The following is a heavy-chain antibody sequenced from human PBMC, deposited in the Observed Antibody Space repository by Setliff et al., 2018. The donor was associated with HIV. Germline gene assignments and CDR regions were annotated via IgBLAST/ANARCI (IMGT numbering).Heavy chain of an antibody. V-gene: IGHV3-49*04. CDR2: IRSKDYGETT. J-gene: IGHJ4*02. CDR3: GVGAFEGHSYGWVERYFDY. CDR1: GFTFSSYA. D-gene: IGHD5-18*01. Sequence: GGSLRLSCAASGFTFSSYAMSWVRQAPGKGLERVSFIRSKDYGETTEYAASVKGRFTISRDDSNSIAYLQMSSLTTEDTAVYYCGVGAFEGHSYGWVERYFDYWGQGTLVTVSS.